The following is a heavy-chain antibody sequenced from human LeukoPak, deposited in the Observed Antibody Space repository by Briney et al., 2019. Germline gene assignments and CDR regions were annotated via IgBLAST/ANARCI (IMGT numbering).Heavy chain of an antibody. D-gene: IGHD6-13*01. CDR3: ARVWSSSCRIDP. CDR2: IYTSGST. V-gene: IGHV4-4*07. CDR1: GGSISSYY. J-gene: IGHJ5*02. Sequence: SETLSLTCTVSGGSISSYYWSWIRQPAGKGLEWIGRIYTSGSTNYNPSLKSRVTISVDTSKNQFSLKLSSVTAADTAVYYCARVWSSSCRIDPWGQGTLVTVSS.